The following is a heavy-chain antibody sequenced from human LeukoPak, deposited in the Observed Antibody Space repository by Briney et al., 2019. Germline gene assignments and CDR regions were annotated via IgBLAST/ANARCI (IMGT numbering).Heavy chain of an antibody. CDR3: ARDLEEATVTYPGNYYYDMDV. V-gene: IGHV1-69*05. Sequence: ASVKVSCKASGGTFSSYGISWVRQAPGQGLEWMGGIIAIFGKTNYPQKFQGRVTITTDESTSTAYMELSRLRSEDTAVYYCARDLEEATVTYPGNYYYDMDVWGKGTTVTVPS. J-gene: IGHJ6*03. CDR1: GGTFSSYG. D-gene: IGHD4-11*01. CDR2: IIAIFGKT.